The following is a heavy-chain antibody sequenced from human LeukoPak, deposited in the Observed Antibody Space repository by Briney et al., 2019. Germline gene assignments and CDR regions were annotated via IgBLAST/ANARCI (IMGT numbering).Heavy chain of an antibody. Sequence: SGTLSLTCAVSGGSISSDFWSWIRQPPGKGLEWIGYIYYSGSTKYNPSFQSRVTISVDASKNHFSLKLSSVTAADTAIYYCARGGASSKWLDPWGHGTLVTVSS. D-gene: IGHD6-6*01. CDR3: ARGGASSKWLDP. CDR2: IYYSGST. V-gene: IGHV4-59*01. J-gene: IGHJ5*02. CDR1: GGSISSDF.